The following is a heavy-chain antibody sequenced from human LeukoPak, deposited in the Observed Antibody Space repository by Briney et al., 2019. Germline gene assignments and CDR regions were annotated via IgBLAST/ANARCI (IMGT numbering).Heavy chain of an antibody. Sequence: GGSLRLSCAASGFTFSSYVMHWVRQAPGKGLEWVAFIRYDGSNKYYADSVKGRFTISRDNSKNSLYLQMNSLRAEDTAVYYCARVITVYNDYEEVAEYFQHWGQGTLVIVSP. V-gene: IGHV3-30*02. CDR2: IRYDGSNK. D-gene: IGHD4-17*01. J-gene: IGHJ1*01. CDR3: ARVITVYNDYEEVAEYFQH. CDR1: GFTFSSYV.